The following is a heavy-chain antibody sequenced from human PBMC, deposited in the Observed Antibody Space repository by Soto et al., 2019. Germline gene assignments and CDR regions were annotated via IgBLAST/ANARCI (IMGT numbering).Heavy chain of an antibody. Sequence: GGSLRLSCAASGFTFSSYAMHWVRQAPGKGLEWVAVISYDGSNKYYADSVKGRFTISRDNSKNTLYLQMNSLRAEDTAVYYCARDRTEYYDILTGYPTAPDYWGQGTLVTVSS. CDR1: GFTFSSYA. CDR2: ISYDGSNK. V-gene: IGHV3-30-3*01. CDR3: ARDRTEYYDILTGYPTAPDY. D-gene: IGHD3-9*01. J-gene: IGHJ4*02.